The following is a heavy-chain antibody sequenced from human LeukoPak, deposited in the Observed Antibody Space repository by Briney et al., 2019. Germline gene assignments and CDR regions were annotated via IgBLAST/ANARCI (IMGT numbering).Heavy chain of an antibody. Sequence: SETLSLTCTVSGYSISSGYYWGWIRQPPGKGLEWIGYIYYSGSTNYNPSLKSRVTISVDTSKNQFSLKLSSVTAADTAVYYCAGNDYYDSSGITFDYWGQGTLVTVSS. CDR2: IYYSGST. J-gene: IGHJ4*02. CDR1: GYSISSGYY. V-gene: IGHV4-61*01. CDR3: AGNDYYDSSGITFDY. D-gene: IGHD3-22*01.